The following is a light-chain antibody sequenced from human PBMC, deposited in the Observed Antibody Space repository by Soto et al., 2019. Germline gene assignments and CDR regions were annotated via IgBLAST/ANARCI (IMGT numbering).Light chain of an antibody. V-gene: IGKV1-5*01. CDR3: KQYNSYSPKT. Sequence: DIQMTQSPSTLSASVGDRVTITCRASQSISSWLAWYQQKPGKAPKLLIYDASSLESGVPSRFSGSGSGTEFTLTISSLQPDDFATYYCKQYNSYSPKTFGQGTRLEIK. CDR1: QSISSW. CDR2: DAS. J-gene: IGKJ5*01.